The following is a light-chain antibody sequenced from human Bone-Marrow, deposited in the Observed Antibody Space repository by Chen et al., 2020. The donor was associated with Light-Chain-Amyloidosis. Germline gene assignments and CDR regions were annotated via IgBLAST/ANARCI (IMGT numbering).Light chain of an antibody. CDR3: CSYAGSTTYIV. Sequence: QSALTQPASVSGSPGQSINISCTGTSRDVGSYNLVTWYQQHPGKAPKLMIFDVTKRPSGVSNRFSGSKSGNTASLTISGLQADDEADYYCCSYAGSTTYIVFGGGTKLTVL. J-gene: IGLJ2*01. V-gene: IGLV2-23*02. CDR1: SRDVGSYNL. CDR2: DVT.